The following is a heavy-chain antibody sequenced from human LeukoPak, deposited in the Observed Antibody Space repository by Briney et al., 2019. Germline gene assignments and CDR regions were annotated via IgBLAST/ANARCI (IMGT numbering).Heavy chain of an antibody. CDR3: ARDSGNFHYDMDV. J-gene: IGHJ6*02. D-gene: IGHD3-10*01. V-gene: IGHV1-46*02. CDR1: GYSFNSHH. CDR2: KFSHDGST. Sequence: GASVKVSCTTSGYSFNSHHVHWVRQAPGQGLEWMGVKFSHDGSTSNTQKFQGRITMTRDTSTSTVYMELSSLRSEDTAVYYCARDSGNFHYDMDVWGQGTTVIVSS.